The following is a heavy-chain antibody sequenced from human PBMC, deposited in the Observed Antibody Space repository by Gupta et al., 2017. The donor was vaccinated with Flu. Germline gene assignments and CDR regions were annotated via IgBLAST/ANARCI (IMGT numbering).Heavy chain of an antibody. Sequence: EMKLVESGGGLVQPGGSLKLSCAASGFDFSDSAMHWVRQSSGKGLEWIGRIGSRANSYATTIAASVRGRFSISRDDSRNTTYLQMNSLKSEDTAVYSCTSRPDGYCAGSRCPTFDPWGQGTVVTVSS. CDR2: IGSRANSYAT. J-gene: IGHJ5*02. CDR1: GFDFSDSA. V-gene: IGHV3-73*02. CDR3: TSRPDGYCAGSRCPTFDP. D-gene: IGHD2-8*02.